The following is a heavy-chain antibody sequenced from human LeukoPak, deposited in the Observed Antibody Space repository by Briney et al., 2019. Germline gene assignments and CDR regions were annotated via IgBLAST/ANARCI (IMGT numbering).Heavy chain of an antibody. CDR2: IYYSGST. CDR3: AKSGTRSSWSPRVKTYLDY. D-gene: IGHD6-13*01. V-gene: IGHV4-59*01. Sequence: PSETLSLTCTVSGGSISSYYWSWIRQPPGKGLEWIGYIYYSGSTNYNPSLNSRVTISVDTSKNQFSLKLSSVTAADTAVYYCAKSGTRSSWSPRVKTYLDYWGQGTLVTVSS. J-gene: IGHJ4*02. CDR1: GGSISSYY.